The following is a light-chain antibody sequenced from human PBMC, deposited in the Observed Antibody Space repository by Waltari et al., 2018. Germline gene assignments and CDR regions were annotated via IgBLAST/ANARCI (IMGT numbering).Light chain of an antibody. CDR3: QRYNSYPIT. Sequence: DIQMTQSPSTLSASVGDRVTIPCRASQGIGTWLAWYQQKPGKAPKFLIYEANTLENGVPSRFSGSGSGTEFTLTISSLQPDDFATYYCQRYNSYPITFGPGTKVDI. J-gene: IGKJ3*01. V-gene: IGKV1-5*03. CDR1: QGIGTW. CDR2: EAN.